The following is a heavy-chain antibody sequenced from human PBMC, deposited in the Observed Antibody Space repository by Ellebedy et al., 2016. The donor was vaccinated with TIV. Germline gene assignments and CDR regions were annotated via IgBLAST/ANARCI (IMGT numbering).Heavy chain of an antibody. J-gene: IGHJ3*02. CDR3: TREPKYYDVLTGYFTDASDI. V-gene: IGHV3-7*03. D-gene: IGHD3-9*01. Sequence: GESLKISCGASGFTFSSYWMSWVRQAPGKGLEWVANIKQDGSEKYYVDSVKGRFTISRDNAKNSLYLQMNSLRAEDTAVYYCTREPKYYDVLTGYFTDASDIWGQGTTVTVSS. CDR2: IKQDGSEK. CDR1: GFTFSSYW.